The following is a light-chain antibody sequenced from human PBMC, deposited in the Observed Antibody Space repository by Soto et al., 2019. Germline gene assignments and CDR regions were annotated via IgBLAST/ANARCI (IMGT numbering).Light chain of an antibody. V-gene: IGKV1-9*01. CDR3: QQLDSYPLT. Sequence: IQLTQFPSSLSASVGDRVTITCRASQAISIYLAWYRQKPGKAPKLLIYAASTLQSGVPSRFSGSGSGTDFTLTISSLQPEDFATDYCQQLDSYPLTFGGGTKVEIK. CDR1: QAISIY. J-gene: IGKJ4*01. CDR2: AAS.